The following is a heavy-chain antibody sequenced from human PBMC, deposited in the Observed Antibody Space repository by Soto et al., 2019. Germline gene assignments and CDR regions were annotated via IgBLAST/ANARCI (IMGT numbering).Heavy chain of an antibody. D-gene: IGHD5-12*01. V-gene: IGHV4-59*01. J-gene: IGHJ6*03. CDR3: ARIYSGYDRYYYYYYMDV. CDR2: IYYSGST. Sequence: SETLSLTCTVSGGSISSYYWSWIRQPPGKGLEWIGYIYYSGSTNYNPSLKSRVTISVDTSKNQFSLKLSSVTAADTAVYYCARIYSGYDRYYYYYYMDVWGKGTTVTVSS. CDR1: GGSISSYY.